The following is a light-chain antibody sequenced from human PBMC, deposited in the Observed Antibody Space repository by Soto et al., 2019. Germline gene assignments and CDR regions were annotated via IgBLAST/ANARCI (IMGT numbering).Light chain of an antibody. CDR3: AAWDDSLSGYV. J-gene: IGLJ1*01. CDR2: RNN. V-gene: IGLV1-47*01. CDR1: SSKIGRNY. Sequence: QSVLTQPPSASGTPGQRVTISCSGSSSKIGRNYVYWYQQLPGTAPKLLIYRNNQRPSGVPDRFSGSKSGTSASLAISGLRSEDEADYYCAAWDDSLSGYVCGTGTKVTVL.